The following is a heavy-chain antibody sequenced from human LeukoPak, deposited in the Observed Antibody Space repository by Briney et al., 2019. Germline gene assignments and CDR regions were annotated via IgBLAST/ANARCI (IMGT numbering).Heavy chain of an antibody. Sequence: GGSLRLSCVASGFTFSHYWMSWVRQAPGKGLEWVANVQHIGGETYYVDSVKGRFTISRDNAKNSVYLQMNSLGADDTAVYYCATYSILNAREFRYWGQGTLVTVTS. CDR2: VQHIGGET. V-gene: IGHV3-7*01. J-gene: IGHJ1*01. D-gene: IGHD4-11*01. CDR3: ATYSILNAREFRY. CDR1: GFTFSHYW.